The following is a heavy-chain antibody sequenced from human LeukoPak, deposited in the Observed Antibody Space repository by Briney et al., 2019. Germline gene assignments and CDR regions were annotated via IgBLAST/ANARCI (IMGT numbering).Heavy chain of an antibody. Sequence: GASVKVSCKASGYTFTSYGISWVRQAPGQGLEWMGWISAYNGNTNYAQKLQGRVTMTTDTSTSTAYMELRSLRSDDTAVYYCARDAPRQYQLLRGVNFGYWGQGTLVTVSS. CDR1: GYTFTSYG. CDR2: ISAYNGNT. CDR3: ARDAPRQYQLLRGVNFGY. V-gene: IGHV1-18*01. D-gene: IGHD2-2*01. J-gene: IGHJ4*02.